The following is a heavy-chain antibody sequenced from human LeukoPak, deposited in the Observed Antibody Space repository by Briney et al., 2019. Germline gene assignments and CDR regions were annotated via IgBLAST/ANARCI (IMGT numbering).Heavy chain of an antibody. D-gene: IGHD5/OR15-5a*01. CDR3: ARSSTGDY. CDR1: GDTFSSYA. V-gene: IGHV1-69*01. J-gene: IGHJ4*02. CDR2: VIPIFGTT. Sequence: GASVKVSCKASGDTFSSYAISWVRQAPGQGLEWMGGVIPIFGTTNYAQKFQGRVTITADDSTSTAYMELNSLRSEDTAVYYCARSSTGDYWGQGTLVTLSS.